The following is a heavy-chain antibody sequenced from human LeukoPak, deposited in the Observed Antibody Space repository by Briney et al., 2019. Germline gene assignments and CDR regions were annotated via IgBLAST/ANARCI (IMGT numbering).Heavy chain of an antibody. CDR1: GFTFSNYA. V-gene: IGHV3-23*01. Sequence: GGSLRLSCAASGFTFSNYAMSWVCQAPGKGLEWVSAITGGGGSTYSADSVKGRFTISRDNSKNTLYLQMNSLRAEDTAVYYCAKADSYGGNSQLFDCWGQGTLVTVSS. CDR3: AKADSYGGNSQLFDC. D-gene: IGHD4-23*01. J-gene: IGHJ4*02. CDR2: ITGGGGST.